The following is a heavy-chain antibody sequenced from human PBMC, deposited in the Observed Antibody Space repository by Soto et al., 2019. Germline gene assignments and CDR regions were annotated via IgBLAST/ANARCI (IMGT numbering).Heavy chain of an antibody. Sequence: PGESLKISCAASGFTFSSYAMSWVRQAPGKGLEWVSAISGSGGSTYYADSVKGRFTISRDNSKNTLYLQMNSLRAEDTAVYYCACDHRGVVVPARGGHYYYYGMDVWGQGTTVTVSS. D-gene: IGHD2-2*01. CDR2: ISGSGGST. V-gene: IGHV3-23*01. J-gene: IGHJ6*02. CDR1: GFTFSSYA. CDR3: ACDHRGVVVPARGGHYYYYGMDV.